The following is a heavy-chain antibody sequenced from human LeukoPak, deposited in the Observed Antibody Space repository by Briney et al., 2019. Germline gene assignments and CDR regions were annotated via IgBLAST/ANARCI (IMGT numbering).Heavy chain of an antibody. CDR1: GFTFSSYS. J-gene: IGHJ4*02. D-gene: IGHD6-19*01. CDR3: ASGWKQWLNKGGY. V-gene: IGHV3-21*01. CDR2: ISSSSSYI. Sequence: GGSLRLSCAASGFTFSSYSMNWVRQAPGEGLEWVSSISSSSSYIYYADSVKGRFTISRDNAKNSLYLQMNSLRAEDTAVYYCASGWKQWLNKGGYWGQGTLVTVSS.